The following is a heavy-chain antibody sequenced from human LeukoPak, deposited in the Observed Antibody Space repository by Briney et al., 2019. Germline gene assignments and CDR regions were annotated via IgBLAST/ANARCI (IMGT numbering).Heavy chain of an antibody. J-gene: IGHJ5*02. Sequence: PSETLSLTCAVSGGSISSGGYYWSWIRQPPGKGLEWIGYIYYSGSTNYNPSLKSRVTISVDTSKNQFSLKLSSVTAADTAVYYCARDRSGFDPWGQGTLVTVSS. V-gene: IGHV4-61*08. CDR2: IYYSGST. CDR1: GGSISSGGYY. CDR3: ARDRSGFDP.